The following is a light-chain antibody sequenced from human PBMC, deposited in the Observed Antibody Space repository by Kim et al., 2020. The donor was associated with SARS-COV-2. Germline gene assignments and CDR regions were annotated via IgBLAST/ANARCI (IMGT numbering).Light chain of an antibody. CDR1: QSVSSD. CDR3: QQYNNWPYT. V-gene: IGKV3-15*01. CDR2: GAS. Sequence: ETVMTQSPDTLSVSPGERATLSCRASQSVSSDLAWYQQKPGQSPRLLIYGASTGAPGIPARFTGSGSGTEFTVTISSLQSEDFAVYYCQQYNNWPYTFGQGTKLE. J-gene: IGKJ2*01.